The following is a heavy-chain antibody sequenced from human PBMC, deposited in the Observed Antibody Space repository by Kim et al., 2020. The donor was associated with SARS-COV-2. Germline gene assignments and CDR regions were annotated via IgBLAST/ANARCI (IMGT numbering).Heavy chain of an antibody. V-gene: IGHV1-18*04. Sequence: ASVKVSCNASGYTFTSYGISWVRQAPGQGLEWMGGISAYNGNTNYSQKLQGRVTMTTDTSTSTAYMELRSLRSDDTPGYYCARDDYGDYNAFDIWGQGTM. CDR2: ISAYNGNT. CDR3: ARDDYGDYNAFDI. J-gene: IGHJ3*02. CDR1: GYTFTSYG. D-gene: IGHD4-17*01.